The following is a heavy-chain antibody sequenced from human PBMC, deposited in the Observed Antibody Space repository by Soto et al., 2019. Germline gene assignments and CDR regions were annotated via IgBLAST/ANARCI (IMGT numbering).Heavy chain of an antibody. J-gene: IGHJ3*02. CDR2: ISAYNGNT. CDR1: GYTFTSYG. V-gene: IGHV1-18*01. CDR3: ARVPPTGEGSLDAFDI. Sequence: ASVKVSCKASGYTFTSYGISWVRQAPGQGLEWMGWISAYNGNTNYAQKLQGRVTMTTDTSTSTAYMELRSLRSDDTAVYYCARVPPTGEGSLDAFDIWGQGTMVTVSS. D-gene: IGHD7-27*01.